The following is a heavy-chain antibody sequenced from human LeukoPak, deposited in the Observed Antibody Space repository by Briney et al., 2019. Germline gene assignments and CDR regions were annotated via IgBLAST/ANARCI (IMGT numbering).Heavy chain of an antibody. CDR1: GFTFSSYG. CDR2: IWYDGSNK. D-gene: IGHD6-19*01. Sequence: GRSLRLSCAASGFTFSSYGMHWVRQAPGKGLEWVAVIWYDGSNKNYADSVKGRFTISRDNSKNTLYLQMNSLRVDDTAVYYCAKDPHQRIAVAGYFDYWGQGTLVTVSS. J-gene: IGHJ4*02. V-gene: IGHV3-33*06. CDR3: AKDPHQRIAVAGYFDY.